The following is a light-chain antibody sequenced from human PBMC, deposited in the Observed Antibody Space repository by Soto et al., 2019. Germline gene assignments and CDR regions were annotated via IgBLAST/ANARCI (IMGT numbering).Light chain of an antibody. CDR2: EDN. J-gene: IGLJ2*01. CDR1: SGSIASNY. Sequence: NFMLTQPHSVSESPGKTVTISCTHSSGSIASNYVQWYQQRPGSAPTTVIYEDNQRPSGVPDRFSGSIDSSSTSAPLTSCRQKADDEDDYCGQCYDGSNAVVFGGGTKLTVL. CDR3: QCYDGSNAVV. V-gene: IGLV6-57*04.